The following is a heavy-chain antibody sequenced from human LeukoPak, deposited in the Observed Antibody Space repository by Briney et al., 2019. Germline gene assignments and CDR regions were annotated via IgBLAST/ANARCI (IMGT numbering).Heavy chain of an antibody. CDR1: GFTFSSYA. CDR2: ISYDGSNK. Sequence: GGSLRLSCAASGFTFSSYAMHWVRQAPGKGLEWVAVISYDGSNKYYADSVKGRFTISRDNSKNTLYLQMNSLRAEDTAVYYCARAPQRSIRGETDAFDIWGQGTMDTVSS. J-gene: IGHJ3*02. V-gene: IGHV3-30-3*01. CDR3: ARAPQRSIRGETDAFDI. D-gene: IGHD3-10*01.